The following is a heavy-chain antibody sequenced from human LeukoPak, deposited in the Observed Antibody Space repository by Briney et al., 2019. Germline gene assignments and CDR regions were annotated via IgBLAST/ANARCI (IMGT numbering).Heavy chain of an antibody. Sequence: GGSLRLSCEVSGFTVSRNSMNWVRQAPGKGLEWVSVIYDDGSANYADSVKGRFTISRDNSKNTLYLQMYSLRAEDTAIYYCAKAPPYTKYFDYWGQGTLVTVSS. CDR2: IYDDGSA. J-gene: IGHJ4*02. CDR1: GFTVSRNS. V-gene: IGHV3-53*01. D-gene: IGHD1-1*01. CDR3: AKAPPYTKYFDY.